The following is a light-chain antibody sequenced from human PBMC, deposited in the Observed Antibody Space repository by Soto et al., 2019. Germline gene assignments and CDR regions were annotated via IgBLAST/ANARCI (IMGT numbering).Light chain of an antibody. Sequence: EVVMTQSPATLSMSPGERATLSCRASQSVSSSLAWYQQKPGQAPRLLSYGASTRTTGIPDRFSGSGSETEFTLTISSLQAEDFAIYYCQQYNNWWTFGQGTKVEIK. J-gene: IGKJ1*01. V-gene: IGKV3-15*01. CDR1: QSVSSS. CDR3: QQYNNWWT. CDR2: GAS.